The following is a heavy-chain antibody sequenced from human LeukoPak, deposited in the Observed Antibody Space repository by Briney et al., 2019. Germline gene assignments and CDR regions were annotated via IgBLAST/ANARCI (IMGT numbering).Heavy chain of an antibody. CDR2: IYTSGST. D-gene: IGHD3-16*01. V-gene: IGHV4-61*02. Sequence: TSETLSLTCTVSGGSICSGSYYWSWIRQPAGKGLEWIGRIYTSGSTNYSPSLKSRVTISVDTSKNQFSLKLSSVTAADTAVYYCARGYYDYVWGSRGGFDYWGQGTLVTVSS. J-gene: IGHJ4*02. CDR1: GGSICSGSYY. CDR3: ARGYYDYVWGSRGGFDY.